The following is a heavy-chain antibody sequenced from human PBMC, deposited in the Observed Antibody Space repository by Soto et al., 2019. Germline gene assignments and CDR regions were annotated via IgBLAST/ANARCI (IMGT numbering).Heavy chain of an antibody. V-gene: IGHV1-2*02. CDR1: GYTFTGYY. J-gene: IGHJ5*02. D-gene: IGHD3-16*01. CDR2: INPNSGGT. CDR3: ARVWSEEIVNWFDP. Sequence: AAVKVSCKASGYTFTGYYMHWVRQAPGQGLEWMGWINPNSGGTNYAQKFQGRATMTRDTSISTAYMELSRLRSDDTAVYYCARVWSEEIVNWFDPWGQGTLVTVSS.